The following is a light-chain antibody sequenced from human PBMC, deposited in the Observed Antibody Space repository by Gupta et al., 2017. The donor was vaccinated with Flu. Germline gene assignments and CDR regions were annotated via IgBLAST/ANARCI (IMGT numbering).Light chain of an antibody. J-gene: IGLJ3*02. Sequence: SYELTQPPSVSVSPGQTASITCSGDKLGDKYACWYQQQPGQSPVLVIYQDTRRPSGIPERFSGSNSGNTATLTISGTQAMDEADYYCQAWDSNTGVVFGGGTKLTVL. CDR1: KLGDKY. CDR2: QDT. V-gene: IGLV3-1*01. CDR3: QAWDSNTGVV.